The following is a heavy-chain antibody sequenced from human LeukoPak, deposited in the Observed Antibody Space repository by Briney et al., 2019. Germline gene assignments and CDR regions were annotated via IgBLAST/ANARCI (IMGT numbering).Heavy chain of an antibody. Sequence: ASVKVSCKVSGYTLTELSMHWVRQAPGKGLEWMGGFDPEDGETIYTHKFQGRVTMTEGTSTDTAYMEVSSLRSEDTAVYYCAILSVSSWNDAFDIWGQGTMVTVSS. CDR2: FDPEDGET. J-gene: IGHJ3*02. V-gene: IGHV1-24*01. CDR1: GYTLTELS. CDR3: AILSVSSWNDAFDI. D-gene: IGHD1-1*01.